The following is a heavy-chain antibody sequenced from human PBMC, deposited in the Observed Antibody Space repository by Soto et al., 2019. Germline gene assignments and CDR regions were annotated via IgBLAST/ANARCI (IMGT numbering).Heavy chain of an antibody. CDR3: ARLATTVSTPNY. V-gene: IGHV4-39*01. CDR1: GGSVSVDSYY. J-gene: IGHJ4*02. CDR2: IHYRGST. Sequence: PSETLSLTGAVSGGSVSVDSYYWARIRQPPGKGLEWIATIHYRGSTYYATSLKSRVTISIDTSKNQFSLMLASVTATDTAFYYCARLATTVSTPNYWGQGTLVTVSS. D-gene: IGHD4-17*01.